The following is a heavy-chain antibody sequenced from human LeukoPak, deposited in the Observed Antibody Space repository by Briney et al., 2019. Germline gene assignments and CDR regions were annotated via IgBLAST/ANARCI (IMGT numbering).Heavy chain of an antibody. V-gene: IGHV3-30*18. CDR2: ISYDGSNK. CDR3: TKVLGVGGDYYYYGMDV. Sequence: PGGSLRLSCAASGFTFSSYGMHWVRQAPGKGLEWVAVISYDGSNKYYADSVKGRFTISRDNSKNTLYLQMNSLRAEDTAVYYCTKVLGVGGDYYYYGMDVWGQGTTVTVSS. CDR1: GFTFSSYG. J-gene: IGHJ6*02. D-gene: IGHD2-21*01.